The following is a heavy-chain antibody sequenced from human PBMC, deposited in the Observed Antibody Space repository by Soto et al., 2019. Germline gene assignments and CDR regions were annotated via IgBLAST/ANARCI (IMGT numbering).Heavy chain of an antibody. V-gene: IGHV3-48*02. Sequence: PGGSLRLSCAASGFTFSSYSMNWVRQAPGKGLEWVSYISSSSSTIYYADSVKGRFTISRDNAKNSLYLQMNSLRDEDTAVYYCARNYDFWSGPAMNWFDPWGQGTLVTVSS. CDR1: GFTFSSYS. CDR3: ARNYDFWSGPAMNWFDP. D-gene: IGHD3-3*01. J-gene: IGHJ5*02. CDR2: ISSSSSTI.